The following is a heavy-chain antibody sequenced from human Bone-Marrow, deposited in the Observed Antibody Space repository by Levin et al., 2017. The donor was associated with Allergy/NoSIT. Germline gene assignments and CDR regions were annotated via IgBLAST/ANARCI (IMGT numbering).Heavy chain of an antibody. CDR3: ARGGGRVSRSLYYYDSSGCICPWFDP. CDR2: INHSGST. V-gene: IGHV4-34*01. D-gene: IGHD3-22*01. Sequence: SQTLSLTCAVYGGSFSGYYWSWIRPPPGKGLEWIGEINHSGSTNYNPSLKSRVTISVDTSKNQFSLKLSSVTAADTAVYYCARGGGRVSRSLYYYDSSGCICPWFDPWGQGTLVTVSS. J-gene: IGHJ5*02. CDR1: GGSFSGYY.